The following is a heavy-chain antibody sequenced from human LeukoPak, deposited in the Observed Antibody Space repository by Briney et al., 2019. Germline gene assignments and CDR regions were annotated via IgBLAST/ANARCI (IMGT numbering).Heavy chain of an antibody. CDR2: INIGGTNT. Sequence: GGSLRLSCAASGLTFSDYYMSWIRQAPGKGLEWLSYINIGGTNTHYADSVKGRFTISRDNAKKSLYLEMTNLRVEDTAVYYCATDGAGFDTWGQGVLVTVSS. V-gene: IGHV3-11*01. J-gene: IGHJ5*02. CDR1: GLTFSDYY. CDR3: ATDGAGFDT.